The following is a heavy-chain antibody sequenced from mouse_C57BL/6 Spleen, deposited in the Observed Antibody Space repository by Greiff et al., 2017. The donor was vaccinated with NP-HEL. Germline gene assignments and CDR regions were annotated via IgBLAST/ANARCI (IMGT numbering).Heavy chain of an antibody. J-gene: IGHJ4*01. D-gene: IGHD2-3*01. V-gene: IGHV5-17*01. CDR3: ASGYYYYYAMDY. Sequence: DVKLVESGGGLVKPGGSLKLSCAASGFTFSDYGMHWVRQAPEKGLEWVAYISSGSSTIYYADTVKGRFTISRDNAKNTLFLQMTSLRSEDTAMYYCASGYYYYYAMDYWGQGTSVTVSS. CDR1: GFTFSDYG. CDR2: ISSGSSTI.